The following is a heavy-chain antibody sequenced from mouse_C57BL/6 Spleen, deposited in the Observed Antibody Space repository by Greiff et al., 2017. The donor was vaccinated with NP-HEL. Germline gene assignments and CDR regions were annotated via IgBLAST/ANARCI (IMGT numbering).Heavy chain of an antibody. CDR3: ARKGFYDYDNAMDY. Sequence: VQLKQSGPELVKPGASVKISCKASGYSFTGYYMNWVKQSPEKSLEWIGEINPSTGGTTYNQKFKAKATLTVDKSSSTAYMQLKSLTSEDSAVYYCARKGFYDYDNAMDYWGQGTSVTVSS. J-gene: IGHJ4*01. CDR1: GYSFTGYY. D-gene: IGHD2-4*01. V-gene: IGHV1-42*01. CDR2: INPSTGGT.